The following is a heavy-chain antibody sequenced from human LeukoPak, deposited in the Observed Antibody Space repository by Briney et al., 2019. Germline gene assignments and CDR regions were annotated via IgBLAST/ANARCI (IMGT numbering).Heavy chain of an antibody. CDR1: GYTFSSSY. CDR3: AREIGPRQLHLWGSAFDY. V-gene: IGHV1-46*01. J-gene: IGHJ4*02. CDR2: INPSGGGT. D-gene: IGHD5-18*01. Sequence: ASVKVSCKASGYTFSSSYMHWVRQAPGQGLEWMGIINPSGGGTSYAQKFQGRLTMTRDTSTTTVYMELSSLRSEDTAMYYCAREIGPRQLHLWGSAFDYWGQGTLVTVSS.